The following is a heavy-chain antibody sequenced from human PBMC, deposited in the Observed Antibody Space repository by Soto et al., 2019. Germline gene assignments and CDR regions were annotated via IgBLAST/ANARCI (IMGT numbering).Heavy chain of an antibody. V-gene: IGHV4-39*01. CDR2: IFRGGRT. J-gene: IGHJ4*02. CDR3: ARILKAEAGQFDY. CDR1: GGSISSSTCY. D-gene: IGHD6-19*01. Sequence: PSETLSLTCPVSGGSISSSTCYWGWVRQPPGKGLEWLANIFRGGRTYYNPSLKSRSTISVDTSKNQFSLKVNSVTAADTAVYYCARILKAEAGQFDYWGRGTLVTVSS.